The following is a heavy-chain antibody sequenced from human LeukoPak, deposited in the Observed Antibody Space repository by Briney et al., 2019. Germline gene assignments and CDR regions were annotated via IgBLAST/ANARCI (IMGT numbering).Heavy chain of an antibody. CDR2: ISRNSGSI. Sequence: GRSLRLSCAASGFTFDDYAMHWVRQALGKGLEWVSGISRNSGSIGYADSVKGRFTISRDNAKNSLYLQMNSLRAEDTALYYCAKGSRSSRGSFDYWGQGTLVTVSS. J-gene: IGHJ4*02. CDR1: GFTFDDYA. CDR3: AKGSRSSRGSFDY. V-gene: IGHV3-9*01. D-gene: IGHD6-13*01.